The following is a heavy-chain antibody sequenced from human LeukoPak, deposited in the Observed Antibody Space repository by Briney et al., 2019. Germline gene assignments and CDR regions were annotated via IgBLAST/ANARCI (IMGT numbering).Heavy chain of an antibody. V-gene: IGHV1-69*13. D-gene: IGHD2-2*01. J-gene: IGHJ3*02. Sequence: SVKVSCKASGGTFSSNAISWVRQAPGQWLEWMGGIIPIFGTANYAQKFQGRVTITADESTSTAYMELSSLRSGDTAVYYCARSNVVVYRWDAFDIWGQGTMVTVSS. CDR2: IIPIFGTA. CDR3: ARSNVVVYRWDAFDI. CDR1: GGTFSSNA.